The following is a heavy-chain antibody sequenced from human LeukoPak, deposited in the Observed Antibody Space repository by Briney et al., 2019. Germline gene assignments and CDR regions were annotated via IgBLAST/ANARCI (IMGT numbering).Heavy chain of an antibody. V-gene: IGHV3-21*01. CDR2: ISSSSSYI. CDR1: GFTFSSYS. Sequence: GRSLRLSCAASGFTFSSYSMNWVRQAPGKGLEWVSSISSSSSYIYYADSVKGRFTISRDNAKNSLYLQMNSLRAEDTAVYYCARDKTWGNQLLYYWGQGTLVTVSS. CDR3: ARDKTWGNQLLYY. D-gene: IGHD2-2*01. J-gene: IGHJ4*02.